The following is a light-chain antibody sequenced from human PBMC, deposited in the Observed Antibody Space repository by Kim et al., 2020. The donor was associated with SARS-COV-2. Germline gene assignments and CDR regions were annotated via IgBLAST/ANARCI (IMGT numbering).Light chain of an antibody. Sequence: GKTVTISCTRRSRTIDSSYVQWYQQRPGSPPTTVIYEHAQRPSGVPDRFSGSIDRSSNSASLTISGLKTEDEADYYCQSYDSNRWLFGGGTQLTVL. CDR1: SRTIDSSY. J-gene: IGLJ3*02. V-gene: IGLV6-57*01. CDR3: QSYDSNRWL. CDR2: EHA.